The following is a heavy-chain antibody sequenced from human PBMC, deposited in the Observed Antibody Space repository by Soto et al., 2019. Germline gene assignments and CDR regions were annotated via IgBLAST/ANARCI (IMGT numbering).Heavy chain of an antibody. J-gene: IGHJ4*02. V-gene: IGHV4-30-2*01. D-gene: IGHD5-18*01. CDR2: IYPSGMP. CDR3: ARERGGYGLFDS. Sequence: SETLSLTCTVSGGSISNAAYSWSWIRQPPGKGLEWIGYIYPSGMPFYNPSLRSRVTISIDRSNDQFSLNLRSVTAADTAVYYCARERGGYGLFDSWGQGTLVTVSS. CDR1: GGSISNAAYS.